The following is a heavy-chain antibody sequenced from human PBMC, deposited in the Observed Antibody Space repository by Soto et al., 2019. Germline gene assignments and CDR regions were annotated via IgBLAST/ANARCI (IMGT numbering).Heavy chain of an antibody. Sequence: SETLSLTCTFSGGSISADYWSWIRQPPGKGLEWIGHIYYSGSTNYSPSLKSRVTISIDTSKRQFYLKLRSVTAADTAVYYCARVGSGSYYDFNWFDPWGQGKVVTVSS. CDR1: GGSISADY. CDR3: ARVGSGSYYDFNWFDP. J-gene: IGHJ5*02. V-gene: IGHV4-59*01. CDR2: IYYSGST. D-gene: IGHD1-26*01.